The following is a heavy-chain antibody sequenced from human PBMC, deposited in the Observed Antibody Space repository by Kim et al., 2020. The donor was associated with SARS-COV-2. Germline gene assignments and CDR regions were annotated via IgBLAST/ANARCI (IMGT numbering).Heavy chain of an antibody. J-gene: IGHJ4*02. Sequence: SETLSLTCAVYGGSFSGYYWSWIRQPPGKGLEWIGEINHSGSTNYNPSLKSRVTISVDTSKNQFSLKLSSVTAADTAVYYCARVRYYDSSGSYPVDYWGQGTLVTVSS. V-gene: IGHV4-34*01. D-gene: IGHD3-22*01. CDR3: ARVRYYDSSGSYPVDY. CDR2: INHSGST. CDR1: GGSFSGYY.